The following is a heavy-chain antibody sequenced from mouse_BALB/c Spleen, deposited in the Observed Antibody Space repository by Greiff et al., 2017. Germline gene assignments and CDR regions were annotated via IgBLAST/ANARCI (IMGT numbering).Heavy chain of an antibody. CDR3: ARSPSKRRMDY. Sequence: QVQLQQSAAELARPGASVKMSCKASGYTFTSYTMHWVKQRPGQGLEWIGYINPSSGYTEYNQKFKDKTTLTADKSSSTAYMQLSSLTSEDSAVYYCARSPSKRRMDYWGQGTSVTVSS. J-gene: IGHJ4*01. CDR2: INPSSGYT. D-gene: IGHD1-3*01. CDR1: GYTFTSYT. V-gene: IGHV1-4*02.